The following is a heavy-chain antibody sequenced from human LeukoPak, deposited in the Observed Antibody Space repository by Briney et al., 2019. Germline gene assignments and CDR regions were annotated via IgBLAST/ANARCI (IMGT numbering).Heavy chain of an antibody. CDR1: GYTFTGYY. CDR3: ARAIRRIRPHPEAFDI. V-gene: IGHV1-8*02. Sequence: ASVKVSCKASGYTFTGYYMHWVRQATGQGLEWMGWMNPNSGNTGYAQKFQGRVTMTRNTSISTAYMELSSLRSEDTAVYYCARAIRRIRPHPEAFDIWGQGTMVTVSS. J-gene: IGHJ3*02. D-gene: IGHD3-3*02. CDR2: MNPNSGNT.